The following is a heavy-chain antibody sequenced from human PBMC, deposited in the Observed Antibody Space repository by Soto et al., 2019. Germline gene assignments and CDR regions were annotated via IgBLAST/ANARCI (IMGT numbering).Heavy chain of an antibody. CDR3: ARHGVAGTHFDY. Sequence: PGESLKISCKGSGYSFTSYWISCVRQMPGKGLEWMGRIDPSDSYTNYSPSFQGHVTISADKSISTAYLQWSSLKASDTAMYYCARHGVAGTHFDYWGQGTLVTVSS. CDR1: GYSFTSYW. J-gene: IGHJ4*02. CDR2: IDPSDSYT. D-gene: IGHD6-19*01. V-gene: IGHV5-10-1*01.